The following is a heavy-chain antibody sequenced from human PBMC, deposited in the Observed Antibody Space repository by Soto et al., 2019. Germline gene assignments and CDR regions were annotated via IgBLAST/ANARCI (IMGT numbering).Heavy chain of an antibody. V-gene: IGHV1-69*02. CDR3: ARRLYYDSSGYPVDY. CDR2: IIPILGIA. Sequence: GASVKLSCKASGGTFSSYLSWVRQAPGQGLEWMGRIIPILGIANYAQKCQGRVTITADKSTSTAYMELSSLRSEDTAVYYCARRLYYDSSGYPVDYWGQGTLVTVSS. CDR1: GGTFSSY. J-gene: IGHJ4*02. D-gene: IGHD3-22*01.